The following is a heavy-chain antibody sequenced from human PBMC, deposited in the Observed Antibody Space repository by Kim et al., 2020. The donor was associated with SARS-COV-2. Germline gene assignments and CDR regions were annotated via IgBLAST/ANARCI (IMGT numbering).Heavy chain of an antibody. D-gene: IGHD6-6*01. V-gene: IGHV1-2*02. CDR3: ARDKDSSSSLPWYFDL. CDR1: GYTFTGYY. Sequence: ASVKVSCKASGYTFTGYYMHWVRQAPGQGLEWMGWINPNSGGTNYAQKFQGRVTMTRDTSISTAYMELSRLRSDDTAVYYCARDKDSSSSLPWYFDLWGRGTLVTVSS. J-gene: IGHJ2*01. CDR2: INPNSGGT.